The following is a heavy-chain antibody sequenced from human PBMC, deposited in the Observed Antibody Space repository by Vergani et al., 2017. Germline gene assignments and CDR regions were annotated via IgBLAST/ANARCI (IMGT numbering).Heavy chain of an antibody. D-gene: IGHD3-10*01. V-gene: IGHV3-53*02. CDR1: GFTVSSNY. Sequence: EVQLVETGGGLIQPGGSLRLSCAASGFTVSSNYMSWVRQAPGKGLEWVSVIYSGGSTYYADSVKGRFTISRDNSKNTLYLQMNSLRAEDTAVYYCAKTRSRAATMVRGVPFDPWGQGTLVTVSS. J-gene: IGHJ5*02. CDR2: IYSGGST. CDR3: AKTRSRAATMVRGVPFDP.